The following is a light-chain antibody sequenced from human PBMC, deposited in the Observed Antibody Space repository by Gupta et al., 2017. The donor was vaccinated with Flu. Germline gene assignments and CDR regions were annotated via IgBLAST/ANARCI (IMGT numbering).Light chain of an antibody. CDR3: QQSYSTHT. V-gene: IGKV1-39*01. CDR2: AAS. J-gene: IGKJ2*01. CDR1: QSISRY. Sequence: SPSSLSASIGDRVTITCRASQSISRYLNWYQQKPGRAPKILIYAASNLQSGVPSRFSGSGSGTDFTLTISSLQPEDFATYFCQQSYSTHTFGQGTKLEIK.